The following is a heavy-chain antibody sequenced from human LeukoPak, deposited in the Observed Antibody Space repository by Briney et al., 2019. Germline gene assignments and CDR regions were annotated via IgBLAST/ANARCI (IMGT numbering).Heavy chain of an antibody. D-gene: IGHD3-10*01. CDR3: ASHYYYGSGSYYNGGWFDP. CDR1: GGTFSSYA. Sequence: SVKVSCKASGGTFSSYAISWVRQAPGQGLEWMGGIIPIFGTANYAQKFQGRVTITADESTSTAYMELSSLRSGDTAVYYCASHYYYGSGSYYNGGWFDPWGQGTLVTVSS. CDR2: IIPIFGTA. J-gene: IGHJ5*02. V-gene: IGHV1-69*13.